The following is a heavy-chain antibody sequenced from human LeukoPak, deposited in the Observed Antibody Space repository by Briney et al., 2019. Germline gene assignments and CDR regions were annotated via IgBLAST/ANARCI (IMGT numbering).Heavy chain of an antibody. D-gene: IGHD4/OR15-4a*01. J-gene: IGHJ4*02. V-gene: IGHV5-51*01. CDR1: GYNFGSLW. Sequence: GESLKISCEGSGYNFGSLWIAWVRQMPGKGLEWMGIIYPGDSDTRYSPSFQGQVTISADKSISTAYLQWSSLKASDTAMYFCARHPKMSSSNYYFDYWGQGTLVTVSS. CDR2: IYPGDSDT. CDR3: ARHPKMSSSNYYFDY.